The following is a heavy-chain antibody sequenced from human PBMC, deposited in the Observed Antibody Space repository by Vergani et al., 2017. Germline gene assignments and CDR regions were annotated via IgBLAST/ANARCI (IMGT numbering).Heavy chain of an antibody. D-gene: IGHD2-21*02. V-gene: IGHV3-30*01. J-gene: IGHJ4*02. Sequence: QVQLVESGGGVVQPGRSLRLSCAASGFTFSSYAMHWVRQAPGKGLEWVAVISYDGSNKYYADSVKGRFTISRENSKNTLYLQMNSLRAEDTAVYYGARPYCGGDCYYHYYFDYWGQGTLVTVSS. CDR2: ISYDGSNK. CDR1: GFTFSSYA. CDR3: ARPYCGGDCYYHYYFDY.